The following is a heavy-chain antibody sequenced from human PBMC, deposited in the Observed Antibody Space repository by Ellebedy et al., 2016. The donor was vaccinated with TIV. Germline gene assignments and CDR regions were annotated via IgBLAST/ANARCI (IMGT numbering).Heavy chain of an antibody. CDR1: GFTFRSYS. V-gene: IGHV3-21*01. D-gene: IGHD3-22*01. CDR3: ASVSMIVVPGVDAFDI. J-gene: IGHJ3*02. Sequence: GESLKISCAGSGFTFRSYSMNWVRQAPGKGLEWVSSISSSSSYIYYPDSLKGRFTISRDNAKNSLYLQMNSLRVEDTAVYYCASVSMIVVPGVDAFDIWGQGTMVTVSS. CDR2: ISSSSSYI.